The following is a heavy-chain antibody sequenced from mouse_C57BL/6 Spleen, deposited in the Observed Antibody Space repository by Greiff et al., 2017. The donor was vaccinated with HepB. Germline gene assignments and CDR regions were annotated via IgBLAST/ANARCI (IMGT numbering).Heavy chain of an antibody. J-gene: IGHJ1*03. CDR3: ARDRDYYYGSSYYWYFDV. V-gene: IGHV5-4*01. CDR1: GFTFSSYA. D-gene: IGHD1-1*01. CDR2: ISDGGSYT. Sequence: EVQRVESGGGLVKPGGSLKLSCAASGFTFSSYAMSWVRQTPEKRLEWVATISDGGSYTYYPDNVKGRFTISRDNAKNNLYLQMSHLKSEDTAMYYCARDRDYYYGSSYYWYFDVWGTGTTVTVSS.